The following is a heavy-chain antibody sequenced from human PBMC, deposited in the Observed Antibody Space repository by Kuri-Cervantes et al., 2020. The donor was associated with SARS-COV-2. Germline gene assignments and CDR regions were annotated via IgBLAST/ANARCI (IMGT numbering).Heavy chain of an antibody. CDR3: AREGRGAFDI. V-gene: IGHV4-39*07. CDR2: IYYSGST. J-gene: IGHJ3*02. D-gene: IGHD1-26*01. Sequence: SETLSLTCTVSGGSINSSSYYWGWIRQPPGKGLEWIGSIYYSGSTYYNPSLKSRVTISVDTSKNQFSLKLSSVTAADTAVYYCAREGRGAFDIWGQGPMVTVSS. CDR1: GGSINSSSYY.